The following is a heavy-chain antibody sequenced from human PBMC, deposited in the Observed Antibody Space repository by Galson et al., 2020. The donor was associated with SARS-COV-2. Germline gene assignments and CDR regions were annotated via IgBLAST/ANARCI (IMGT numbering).Heavy chain of an antibody. CDR2: FDPEDGET. CDR3: ATSPAVTTVGLPPFRTQTANYYYYYGMDV. J-gene: IGHJ6*02. V-gene: IGHV1-24*01. CDR1: GYTLTELS. Sequence: ASVKVSCKVSGYTLTELSMHWVRQAPGKGLEWMGGFDPEDGETIYAQKFQGRVTMTEDTSTDTAYMELSSLRSEDTAVYYCATSPAVTTVGLPPFRTQTANYYYYYGMDVWGQVTTVTVSS. D-gene: IGHD4-17*01.